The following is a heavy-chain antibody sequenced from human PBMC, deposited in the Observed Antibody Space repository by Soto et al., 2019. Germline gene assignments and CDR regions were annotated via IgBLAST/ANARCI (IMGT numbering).Heavy chain of an antibody. CDR1: GFTFSTDG. CDR2: ISYDGSNK. Sequence: SPRLSCAASGFTFSTDGMHWVRQAPGKGLEWVAVISYDGSNKYYADSVKGRFTISRDNSKNTLYLQMTSLRAEDTAVYYCAKDLRRGYSFRYGMDVWGPGTTVTVSS. J-gene: IGHJ6*02. D-gene: IGHD5-18*01. CDR3: AKDLRRGYSFRYGMDV. V-gene: IGHV3-30*18.